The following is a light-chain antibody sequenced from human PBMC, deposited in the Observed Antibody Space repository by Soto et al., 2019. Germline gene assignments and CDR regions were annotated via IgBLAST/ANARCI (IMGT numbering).Light chain of an antibody. Sequence: DTVLAQSPVSLSLSPGEIATLSCSASQSVPSKYLAWYQQNPGQAPRLLIYGASNRATDIPDKFSGSGSGTDFTLTISRLEPEDFAVYYCQQYGTSPRTFGQGTKVDIK. J-gene: IGKJ1*01. CDR2: GAS. CDR3: QQYGTSPRT. CDR1: QSVPSKY. V-gene: IGKV3-20*01.